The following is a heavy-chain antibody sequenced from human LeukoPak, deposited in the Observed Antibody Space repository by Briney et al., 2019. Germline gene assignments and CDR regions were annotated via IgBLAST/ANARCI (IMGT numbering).Heavy chain of an antibody. J-gene: IGHJ4*02. D-gene: IGHD2-15*01. CDR1: GGSISSGDYY. Sequence: SETLSLTCTVSGGSISSGDYYWRWIRQPPGEGLEWIGYIYYSGSTYYNPSLKSRVTISVDTSKNQFSLKLSSVTAADTAVYYCASLARGYCSGGSCYYFDYWGQGTLVTVSS. CDR3: ASLARGYCSGGSCYYFDY. CDR2: IYYSGST. V-gene: IGHV4-30-4*01.